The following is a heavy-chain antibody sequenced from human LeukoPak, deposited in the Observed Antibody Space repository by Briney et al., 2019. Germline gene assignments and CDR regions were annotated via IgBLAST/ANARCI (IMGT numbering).Heavy chain of an antibody. Sequence: GGSLRLSCAASGFTFSSYAMSWVRQAPGKGLEWVSAISGSGGSTYYADSVEGRFTISRDNSKNTLYLQMNSLRAEDTAVYYCAKGPRYSGSYPPDYWGQGTLVTVSS. CDR3: AKGPRYSGSYPPDY. D-gene: IGHD1-26*01. CDR1: GFTFSSYA. CDR2: ISGSGGST. V-gene: IGHV3-23*01. J-gene: IGHJ4*02.